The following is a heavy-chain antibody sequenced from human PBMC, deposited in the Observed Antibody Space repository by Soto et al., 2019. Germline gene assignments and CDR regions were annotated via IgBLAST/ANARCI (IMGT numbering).Heavy chain of an antibody. CDR2: IIPIFGTA. D-gene: IGHD3-10*01. J-gene: IGHJ6*02. CDR1: GGTFSSYA. Sequence: GASVKVSCKASGGTFSSYAISWVRQAPGQGLEWMGGIIPIFGTANYAQKFQGRVTITADESTSTAYMELSSLRSEDTAVYYCARESITMVRGADYGMDVWGQGTTVTVSS. V-gene: IGHV1-69*13. CDR3: ARESITMVRGADYGMDV.